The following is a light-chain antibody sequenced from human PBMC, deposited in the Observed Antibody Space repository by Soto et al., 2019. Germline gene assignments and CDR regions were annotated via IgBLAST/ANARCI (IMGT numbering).Light chain of an antibody. J-gene: IGLJ2*01. CDR2: DVS. CDR1: SSDVGGYNS. CDR3: SSYTSSSTVV. V-gene: IGLV2-14*01. Sequence: QSVLTQPASVSGSPGQSITISCTGTSSDVGGYNSVSWYQQHPGKAPKHMIYDVSNRPSGVSNRFSGSKSVNTASLTISGLQAEDEADYYCSSYTSSSTVVFGGGTKLTVL.